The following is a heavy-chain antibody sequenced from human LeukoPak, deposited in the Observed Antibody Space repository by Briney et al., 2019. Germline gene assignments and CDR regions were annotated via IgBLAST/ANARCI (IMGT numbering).Heavy chain of an antibody. CDR2: LYYAGST. V-gene: IGHV4-39*01. CDR1: GGSISTSSQY. J-gene: IGHJ3*02. Sequence: IPSETLSLTCSVSGGSISTSSQYWVWIRQTPGKGLEWIGSLYYAGSTYNNPSLESRVTISIDTSKNQFSLRLTSVTAADTAVYFCARPFYNSGWYGAFDIWGPGTMVTVSS. CDR3: ARPFYNSGWYGAFDI. D-gene: IGHD6-19*01.